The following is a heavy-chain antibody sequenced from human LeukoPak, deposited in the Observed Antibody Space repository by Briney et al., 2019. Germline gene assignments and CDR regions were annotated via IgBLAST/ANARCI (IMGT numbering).Heavy chain of an antibody. V-gene: IGHV4-34*01. Sequence: SETLSLTCAVYGGSFSGYYWSWIRQPPGKGLEWIGEINHSVSTNHNPSLKSRVTMSVDTSKNQFSLKLSSVTAADTAVYFCARGPYCTNGVCHYGMDVWGQGTTVTVSS. CDR1: GGSFSGYY. CDR3: ARGPYCTNGVCHYGMDV. CDR2: INHSVST. J-gene: IGHJ6*02. D-gene: IGHD2-8*01.